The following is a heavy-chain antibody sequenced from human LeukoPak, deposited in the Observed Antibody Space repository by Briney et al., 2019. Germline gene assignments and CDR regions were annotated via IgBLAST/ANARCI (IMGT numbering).Heavy chain of an antibody. CDR3: ARDQDGYNGGAFDI. CDR1: GGSFSGYY. J-gene: IGHJ3*02. D-gene: IGHD5-24*01. CDR2: INHSGST. Sequence: SETLSLTCAVYGGSFSGYYWSWIRQPPGKGLEWIGEINHSGSTNYNPSLKSRVTISVDTSKNQFSLKLSSVTAADTAVYYCARDQDGYNGGAFDIWGQGTMVTVSS. V-gene: IGHV4-34*01.